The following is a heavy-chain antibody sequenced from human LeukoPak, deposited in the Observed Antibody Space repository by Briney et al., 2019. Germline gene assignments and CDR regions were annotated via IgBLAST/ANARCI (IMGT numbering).Heavy chain of an antibody. V-gene: IGHV3-23*01. CDR2: ISGSGGST. CDR3: AKSPHYDILTGYYRGDY. J-gene: IGHJ4*02. CDR1: GFTFSSYA. D-gene: IGHD3-9*01. Sequence: PGGSLRLSCAASGFTFSSYAMSWVRQAPGKGLEWVSAISGSGGSTYYADSVKGRFTISRDNSKNTLYLQMNSLRAEDTAVYYCAKSPHYDILTGYYRGDYWGQGTLVTVSS.